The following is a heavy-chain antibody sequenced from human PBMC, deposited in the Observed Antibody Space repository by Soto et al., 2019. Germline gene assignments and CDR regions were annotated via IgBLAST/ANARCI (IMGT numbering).Heavy chain of an antibody. CDR2: ISGSGDNT. CDR1: GFTFSSYA. Sequence: EVQLLESGGGLVQPGGSLRLSCAASGFTFSSYALNWVRQPPGKGLEWVSVISGSGDNTYYADSVKGRFTISRDNSKNTLYLQMNSLRAEDTAVYYCAKDLGTDDFWSAYYTYYYMDVWGKGTTVTVSS. D-gene: IGHD3-3*01. V-gene: IGHV3-23*01. CDR3: AKDLGTDDFWSAYYTYYYMDV. J-gene: IGHJ6*03.